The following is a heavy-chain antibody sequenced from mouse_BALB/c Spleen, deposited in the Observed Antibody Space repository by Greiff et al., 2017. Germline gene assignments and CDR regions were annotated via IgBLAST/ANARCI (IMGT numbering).Heavy chain of an antibody. J-gene: IGHJ3*01. D-gene: IGHD2-10*02. Sequence: EVKLVESGGDLVKPGGSLKLSCAASGFTFSSYGMSWVRQTPDKRLEWVATISSGGSYTYYPDSVKGRFTISRDNAKNTLYLQMSSLKSEDTAMYYCARHVYGNLRGFAYWGQGTLVTVSA. V-gene: IGHV5-6*02. CDR2: ISSGGSYT. CDR3: ARHVYGNLRGFAY. CDR1: GFTFSSYG.